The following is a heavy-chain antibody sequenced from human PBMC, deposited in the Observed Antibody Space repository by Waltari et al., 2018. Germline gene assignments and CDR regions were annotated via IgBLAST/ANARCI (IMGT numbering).Heavy chain of an antibody. D-gene: IGHD3-16*02. J-gene: IGHJ4*02. V-gene: IGHV4-34*01. Sequence: QVQLQQWGAGLLKPSETLSLTCAVYGGSFSGYYWSWIRQPPGKGLEWIGEITHKGSTNYNPSLKSRVTISVDTSKNQFSLKLSSVTAADTAVYYCARAGRSYDYVWGSYRPYFDYWGQGTLVTVSS. CDR3: ARAGRSYDYVWGSYRPYFDY. CDR2: ITHKGST. CDR1: GGSFSGYY.